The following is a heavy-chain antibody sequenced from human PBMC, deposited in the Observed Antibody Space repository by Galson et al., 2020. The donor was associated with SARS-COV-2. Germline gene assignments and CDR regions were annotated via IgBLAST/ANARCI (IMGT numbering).Heavy chain of an antibody. Sequence: ESLKISCAASGFTFSSYWMHWVRHAPGEGLVWVSRTNEYGTITDYADSVKGRFTISRDNAKNTLYLQMNSLRAEDTAIYYCGRDLGGAASDWGQGTLVTVSS. D-gene: IGHD2-15*01. CDR1: GFTFSSYW. CDR2: TNEYGTIT. CDR3: GRDLGGAASD. J-gene: IGHJ4*02. V-gene: IGHV3-74*01.